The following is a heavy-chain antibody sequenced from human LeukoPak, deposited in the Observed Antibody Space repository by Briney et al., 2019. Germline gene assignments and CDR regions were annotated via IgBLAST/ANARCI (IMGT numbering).Heavy chain of an antibody. CDR1: GFTFSSYA. J-gene: IGHJ4*02. Sequence: GGSLRLSCAASGFTFSSYAMHWVRQAPCKGLEWVAVISYDGSNKYYADSVKGRFTISRDNSKNTPYLQMNSLRAEDTAVYYCASIVGADPFDYWGQGTLVTVSS. CDR2: ISYDGSNK. D-gene: IGHD1-26*01. V-gene: IGHV3-30-3*01. CDR3: ASIVGADPFDY.